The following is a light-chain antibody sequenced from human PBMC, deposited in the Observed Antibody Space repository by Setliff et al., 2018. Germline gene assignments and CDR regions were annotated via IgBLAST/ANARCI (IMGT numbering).Light chain of an antibody. J-gene: IGLJ1*01. CDR1: SSNIGAGYD. CDR3: QSFDSRVSAYV. CDR2: GNS. V-gene: IGLV1-40*01. Sequence: QSVLTQPPSVSGAPGQRVTISCSGSSSNIGAGYDVHWYQQLPGKAPKVLIYGNSNRPSGVPDRFSGSRSGTPASLAITGLQAEDEADYYCQSFDSRVSAYVFGTGTKVTVL.